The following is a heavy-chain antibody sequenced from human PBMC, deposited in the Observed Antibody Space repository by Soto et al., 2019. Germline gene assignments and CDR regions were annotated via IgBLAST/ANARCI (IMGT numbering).Heavy chain of an antibody. D-gene: IGHD6-13*01. J-gene: IGHJ1*01. CDR1: GYTFTIYY. CDR2: INPSGGRP. Sequence: QVQLVQSGAEVKKPGASVKVSCKASGYTFTIYYLHWVRQAPGQGPEWMGIINPSGGRPSYAPNFQDRLTMITDTSTSTVYMELSTLTSEGTSVYFCAGANSGSWHNFCAYWGQGTPITVSS. CDR3: AGANSGSWHNFCAY. V-gene: IGHV1-46*01.